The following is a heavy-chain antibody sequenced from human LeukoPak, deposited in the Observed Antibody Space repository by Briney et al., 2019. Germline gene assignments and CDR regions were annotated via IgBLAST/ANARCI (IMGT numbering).Heavy chain of an antibody. CDR3: ARRLEVAGTDY. J-gene: IGHJ4*02. D-gene: IGHD1-14*01. CDR2: IYYSGST. CDR1: TFSSYW. Sequence: TFSSYWMSWVRQPPGKGLEWIGSIYYSGSTYYNPSLKSRVTISVDTSKNQFSLKLSSVTAADTAVYYCARRLEVAGTDYWGQGTLVTVSS. V-gene: IGHV4-39*01.